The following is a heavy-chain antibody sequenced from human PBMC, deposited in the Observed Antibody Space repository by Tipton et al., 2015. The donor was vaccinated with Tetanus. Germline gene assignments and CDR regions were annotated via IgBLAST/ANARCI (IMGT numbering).Heavy chain of an antibody. J-gene: IGHJ6*02. D-gene: IGHD3-22*01. Sequence: QLVQSGAEVKKPGASVKVSCKASGYTFTGNYMHWVRQAPGQGLEWMGWIRPSSGDTKYAQKFEGGVSMTRDTSISTAYMELSRLTSDDTAVYYCARGAYYPESSGLRGGYYGMDVWGQGTTVTVSS. CDR2: IRPSSGDT. V-gene: IGHV1-2*02. CDR1: GYTFTGNY. CDR3: ARGAYYPESSGLRGGYYGMDV.